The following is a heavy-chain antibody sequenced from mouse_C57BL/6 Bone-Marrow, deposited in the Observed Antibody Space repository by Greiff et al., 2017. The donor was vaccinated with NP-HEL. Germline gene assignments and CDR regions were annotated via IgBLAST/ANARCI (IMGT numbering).Heavy chain of an antibody. CDR3: ARPLSNYETMDY. D-gene: IGHD2-5*01. CDR2: FYPGSGSI. V-gene: IGHV1-62-2*01. CDR1: GYTFTEYT. J-gene: IGHJ4*01. Sequence: LKESGAELVKPGASVKLSCKASGYTFTEYTIHWVKQRSGQGLEWIGWFYPGSGSIKYNEKFKDKATLTADKSSSTVYMELSRLTSEDSAVYFCARPLSNYETMDYWGQGTSVTVSS.